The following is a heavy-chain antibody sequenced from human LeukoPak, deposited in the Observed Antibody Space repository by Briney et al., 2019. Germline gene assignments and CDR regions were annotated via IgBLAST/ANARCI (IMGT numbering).Heavy chain of an antibody. CDR1: GYIFTNHW. D-gene: IGHD3-10*01. CDR2: IYPGDSET. Sequence: GESLKISCEGSGYIFTNHWIAWVRQMPGKGLECMGIIYPGDSETIYSPSVQGQVTISADKSIGTAYLQWSSLKASDTAMYYCARRIPGVDAFDIWGQGTMVTVSS. CDR3: ARRIPGVDAFDI. J-gene: IGHJ3*02. V-gene: IGHV5-51*01.